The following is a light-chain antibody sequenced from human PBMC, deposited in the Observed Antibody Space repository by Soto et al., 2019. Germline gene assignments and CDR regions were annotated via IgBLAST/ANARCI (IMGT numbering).Light chain of an antibody. V-gene: IGLV6-57*03. Sequence: NFMLTQPHSVSESPGKTVTISCTRSSGSIASGYVQWYQQRPGSAPTTVIYEDNQRPSGVPDRFSGSIDTSSNSASLTISGLKTEDEADYYWQSYHSSTPYVFGTGTKVTVL. CDR2: EDN. CDR1: SGSIASGY. CDR3: QSYHSSTPYV. J-gene: IGLJ1*01.